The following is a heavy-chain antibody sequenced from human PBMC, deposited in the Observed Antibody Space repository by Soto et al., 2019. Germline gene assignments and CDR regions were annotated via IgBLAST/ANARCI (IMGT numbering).Heavy chain of an antibody. V-gene: IGHV3-23*01. J-gene: IGHJ4*02. CDR3: AKGAGVVAATARPFDY. Sequence: GGSLRLSCAASGFTFSSYAMSWVRQAPGKGLEWVSAISGSGGSTYYADSVKGRFTISRDNSKNTLYLQMNSLRAEDTAVYYCAKGAGVVAATARPFDYWGQGTLVTVSS. CDR1: GFTFSSYA. CDR2: ISGSGGST. D-gene: IGHD2-15*01.